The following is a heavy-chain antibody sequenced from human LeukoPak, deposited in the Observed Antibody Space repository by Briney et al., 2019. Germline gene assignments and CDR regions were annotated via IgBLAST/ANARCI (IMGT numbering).Heavy chain of an antibody. V-gene: IGHV4-30-2*01. CDR1: GGPTSSGSYS. D-gene: IGHD3-16*01. Sequence: SETLSLTCLVSGGPTSSGSYSWSWVRQPPGKGLEWIGYIYHRGSTYFNPSLKSRVTMSLDRSKNQFSLNLTSVTAADTAVYYCARFSPRALGNFFDYWGQGTLVTVSS. CDR2: IYHRGST. J-gene: IGHJ4*02. CDR3: ARFSPRALGNFFDY.